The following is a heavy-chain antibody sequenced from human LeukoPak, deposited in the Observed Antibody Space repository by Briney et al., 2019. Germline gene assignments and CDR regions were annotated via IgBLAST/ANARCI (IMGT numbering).Heavy chain of an antibody. CDR1: GFTFDDYA. V-gene: IGHV3-43D*03. J-gene: IGHJ4*02. Sequence: GGSLRLSCAASGFTFDDYAMHWVRQAPGKGLEWVSLISWDGDYTYYADSVKGRFTISRDNTQHSLYLQMNSLTAEDTAFYYCAKDSIAVAGAGNLDYWGKGTLVTVSS. CDR2: ISWDGDYT. D-gene: IGHD6-19*01. CDR3: AKDSIAVAGAGNLDY.